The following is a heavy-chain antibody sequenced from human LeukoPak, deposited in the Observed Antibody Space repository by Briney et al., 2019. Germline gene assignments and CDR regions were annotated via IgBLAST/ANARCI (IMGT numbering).Heavy chain of an antibody. CDR1: GFTFSDYY. V-gene: IGHV3-11*01. D-gene: IGHD4-11*01. CDR3: ASPYSNYAFDI. J-gene: IGHJ3*02. CDR2: ISSSGSTI. Sequence: PGGSLRLSCAASGFTFSDYYMSWIRQAPGKGLEWVSYISSSGSTIYYADSVKGRFTISRDSAKNSLYLQMNSLRAEDTAVYYCASPYSNYAFDIWGQGTMVTVSS.